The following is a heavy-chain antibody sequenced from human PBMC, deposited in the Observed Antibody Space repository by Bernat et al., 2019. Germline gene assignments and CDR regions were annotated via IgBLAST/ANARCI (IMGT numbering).Heavy chain of an antibody. CDR3: ARVGRGSSWSYYYYYMDV. J-gene: IGHJ6*03. CDR2: ISSSSSYT. Sequence: VQLVESGGGLVKPGGSLRLSCAASGFTFSDYYMSWIRQAPGKGLEWVSYISSSSSYTNYADSVKGRFTISRDNAKNSLYLQMNSLRAEDTAVYYCARVGRGSSWSYYYYYMDVWDKGTTVTVSS. V-gene: IGHV3-11*06. D-gene: IGHD6-13*01. CDR1: GFTFSDYY.